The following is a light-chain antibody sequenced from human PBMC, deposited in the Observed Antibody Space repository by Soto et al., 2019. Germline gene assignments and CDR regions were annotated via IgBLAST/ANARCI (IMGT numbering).Light chain of an antibody. CDR3: ATWDDSLSGAL. CDR2: EVS. J-gene: IGLJ2*01. Sequence: QSVLTQPASVSGSPGQSITISCTGTSSDVGGYNYVSWYQQHPDKAPKLMIYEVSNRPSGVPDRISGSKSGTSASLAISGLRSEDEADYYCATWDDSLSGALIGGGTQLTVL. CDR1: SSDVGGYNY. V-gene: IGLV2-14*01.